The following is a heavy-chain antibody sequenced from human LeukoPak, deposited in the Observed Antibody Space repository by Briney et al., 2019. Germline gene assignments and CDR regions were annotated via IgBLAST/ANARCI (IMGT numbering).Heavy chain of an antibody. J-gene: IGHJ4*02. CDR3: ARRDRYSGYD. Sequence: GESLKISCKVSGYRFTTSWIGWVRQMSGKGLEWMGVICPGDSDTRYSPSFQGQVTMSADKSNNTAYLQWSSLKASDTAMYYCARRDRYSGYDWGQGTLVTVSS. V-gene: IGHV5-51*01. CDR1: GYRFTTSW. CDR2: ICPGDSDT. D-gene: IGHD5-12*01.